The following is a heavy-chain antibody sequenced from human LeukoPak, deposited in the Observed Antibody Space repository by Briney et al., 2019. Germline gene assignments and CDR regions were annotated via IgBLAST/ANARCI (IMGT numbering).Heavy chain of an antibody. J-gene: IGHJ6*02. V-gene: IGHV7-4-1*02. Sequence: ASVKVSCKASGYTFTSYAMNWVRQAPGQGLEWMGWINTNTGNPTYAQGFTGRFAFSLDTSVSTAYLQISSLKAEDTAVYYCARAKRSSWSISYYYYGMDVWGQGTTVTVSS. CDR1: GYTFTSYA. CDR3: ARAKRSSWSISYYYYGMDV. CDR2: INTNTGNP. D-gene: IGHD6-13*01.